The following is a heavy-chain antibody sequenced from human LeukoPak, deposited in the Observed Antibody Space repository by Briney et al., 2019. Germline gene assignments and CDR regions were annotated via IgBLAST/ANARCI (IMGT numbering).Heavy chain of an antibody. CDR1: GSTFGSYL. V-gene: IGHV5-51*01. D-gene: IGHD1/OR15-1a*01. CDR2: IYPCDSDT. J-gene: IGHJ5*02. Sequence: GESLKAPCKRHGSTFGSYLLAWVGKTPGKGLEWMGVIYPCDSDTRYSPASQGQVTISVDKSISTAYLQWSSLKASDTAVYYCARETNNRFDPWGQGTQVTVSS. CDR3: ARETNNRFDP.